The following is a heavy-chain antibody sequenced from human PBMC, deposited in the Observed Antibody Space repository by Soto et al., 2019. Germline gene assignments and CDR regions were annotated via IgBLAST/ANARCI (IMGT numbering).Heavy chain of an antibody. D-gene: IGHD6-19*01. CDR3: ARDHRGTGSGWYYNWFDP. CDR2: IIPIFGTA. Sequence: SVKVSCKASGGTFSSYAISWVRQAPGQGLEWMGGIIPIFGTANYAQKFQGRVTITADESTSTAYMELSSLRSEDTAVYYCARDHRGTGSGWYYNWFDPWGQGTLVTVSS. J-gene: IGHJ5*02. V-gene: IGHV1-69*13. CDR1: GGTFSSYA.